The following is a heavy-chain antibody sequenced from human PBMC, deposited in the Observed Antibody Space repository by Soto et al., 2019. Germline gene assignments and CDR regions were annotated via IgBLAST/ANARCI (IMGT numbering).Heavy chain of an antibody. Sequence: QLLESGPGLVKPSETLSLTCTVSGGSISSSSYYWGWIRQPPGKGLEWIGSIYYSGSTYYNPSLKSRVTISVDTSKNQFSLKLSSVTAADTAVYYCARQSVAGGYHWFDPWGQGTLVTVSS. CDR2: IYYSGST. CDR3: ARQSVAGGYHWFDP. CDR1: GGSISSSSYY. J-gene: IGHJ5*02. V-gene: IGHV4-39*01. D-gene: IGHD6-19*01.